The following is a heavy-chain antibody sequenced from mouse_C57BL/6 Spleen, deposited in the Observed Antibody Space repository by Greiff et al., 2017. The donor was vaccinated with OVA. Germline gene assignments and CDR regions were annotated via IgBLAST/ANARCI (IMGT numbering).Heavy chain of an antibody. Sequence: DVKLVESGGGLVKPGGSLKLSCAASGFTFSDYGMHWVRQAPEKGLEWVAYISSGSSTIYYADTVKGRFTISRDNAKNTLFLQLTSLRSEDTAMYYCARPGSTMVTKYYFDYWGQGTTLTVSS. CDR3: ARPGSTMVTKYYFDY. CDR2: ISSGSSTI. J-gene: IGHJ2*01. V-gene: IGHV5-17*01. CDR1: GFTFSDYG. D-gene: IGHD2-2*01.